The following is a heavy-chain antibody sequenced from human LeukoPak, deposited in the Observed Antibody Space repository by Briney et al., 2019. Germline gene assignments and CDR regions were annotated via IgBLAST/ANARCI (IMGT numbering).Heavy chain of an antibody. V-gene: IGHV4-4*02. CDR1: GGSVINTNW. CDR2: VHLDGRT. D-gene: IGHD3-3*01. CDR3: AREGGFYRPLDY. J-gene: IGHJ4*02. Sequence: SETLSLTCGVSGGSVINTNWWTWVRQPPGKGLGWIGEVHLDGRTNYNPSLESRLTMSVDVSENQVSLKLTSVTAADTAVYYCAREGGFYRPLDYSGQGTLVTVSS.